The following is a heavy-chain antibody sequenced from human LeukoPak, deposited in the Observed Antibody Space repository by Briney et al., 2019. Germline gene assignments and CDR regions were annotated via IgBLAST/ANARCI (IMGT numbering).Heavy chain of an antibody. V-gene: IGHV3-13*01. D-gene: IGHD2-2*01. Sequence: GGSLRLSCAASGFTYSRYDMHWVRRATGKGLEWVSTVGTAGDTYYPGSVKGRFTISRDNAKNSLYLQMNSLTAGDTAVYFCARGTLRYQLPYGDAFDIWGQGTMVTVSS. CDR1: GFTYSRYD. J-gene: IGHJ3*02. CDR3: ARGTLRYQLPYGDAFDI. CDR2: VGTAGDT.